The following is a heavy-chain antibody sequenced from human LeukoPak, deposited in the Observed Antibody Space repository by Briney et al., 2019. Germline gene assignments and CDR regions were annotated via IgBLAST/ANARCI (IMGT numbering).Heavy chain of an antibody. CDR1: GYTFTSYY. CDR2: INPSGGST. V-gene: IGHV1-46*01. Sequence: ASVTVSCKASGYTFTSYYMHWVRQAPGQGLEWMGIINPSGGSTSYAQKFQGRVTMTRDTSTSTVYMELSSLRSEDTAVYYCVRIYDSSGHYSGDAFDIWGQGTMVTVSS. J-gene: IGHJ3*02. CDR3: VRIYDSSGHYSGDAFDI. D-gene: IGHD3-22*01.